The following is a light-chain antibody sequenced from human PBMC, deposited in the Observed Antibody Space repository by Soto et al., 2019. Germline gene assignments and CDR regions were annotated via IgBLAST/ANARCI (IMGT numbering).Light chain of an antibody. J-gene: IGKJ1*01. V-gene: IGKV1-5*03. CDR1: QTISTW. CDR2: KAS. Sequence: DIKMTQSPSTLSAYVGDRVTITCRASQTISTWLAWYQQKPGRAPKLLIYKASSLESGVPSRFSGSGYGTEFTLTISSLQPDDFATYYCQQYNSYWTFGQGTK. CDR3: QQYNSYWT.